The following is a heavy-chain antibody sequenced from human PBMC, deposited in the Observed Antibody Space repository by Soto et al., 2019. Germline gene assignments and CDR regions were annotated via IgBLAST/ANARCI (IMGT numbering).Heavy chain of an antibody. CDR3: TIPMGTKDCNNGVCYIVRIRGLVY. D-gene: IGHD2-8*01. CDR2: FDPEDGKM. Sequence: QVQLVQSGAEVKKPGASVKVSCKVSGDTLTEFSMHWVRQAPGERLEWMGGFDPEDGKMIYAQKFQDRVSMTEDTSTDTAYMELSSLRSEDTAVYYCTIPMGTKDCNNGVCYIVRIRGLVYWGQGTLVTVSS. J-gene: IGHJ4*02. CDR1: GDTLTEFS. V-gene: IGHV1-24*01.